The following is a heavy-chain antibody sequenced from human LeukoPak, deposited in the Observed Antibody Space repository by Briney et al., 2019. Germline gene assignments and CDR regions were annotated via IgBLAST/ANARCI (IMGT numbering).Heavy chain of an antibody. CDR3: ARGPFWSGYSDY. D-gene: IGHD3-3*01. J-gene: IGHJ4*02. Sequence: GGSLRLSCAASGFTFSSYSMTWVRQAPGKGLEWVSPISSSSSYIYYADSVKGRFTISRDNAKNSLYLQMNSLRAEDTAVYYCARGPFWSGYSDYWGQGTLVTVSS. CDR1: GFTFSSYS. CDR2: ISSSSSYI. V-gene: IGHV3-21*01.